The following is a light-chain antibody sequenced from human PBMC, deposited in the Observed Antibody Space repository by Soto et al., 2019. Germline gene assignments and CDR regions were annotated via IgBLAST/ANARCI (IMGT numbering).Light chain of an antibody. CDR1: QSVSSN. CDR3: QQYNNWPDT. J-gene: IGKJ2*01. CDR2: GAS. V-gene: IGKV3-15*01. Sequence: ELVRTQSPPTLSVSPGERATLSSRPSQSVSSNLAWYQQKPGQAPRLLIYGASTRATGIPARFSGSGSGTEFTLTISSLQSEDFAVYYCQQYNNWPDTFGQGTKVEIK.